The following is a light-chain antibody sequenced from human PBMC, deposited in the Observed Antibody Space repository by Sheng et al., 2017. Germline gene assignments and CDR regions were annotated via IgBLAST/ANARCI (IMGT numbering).Light chain of an antibody. CDR2: DAS. CDR3: QHYENWPYS. Sequence: EIVLTQSPATLSLSPGERATLSCRASQSVSSYLAWYQQKPGQAPRLLIYDASNRATGIPARFSGSGSGTDFTLTISSLQSEDFAVYYCQHYENWPYSFGQGTKLEIK. CDR1: QSVSSY. J-gene: IGKJ2*03. V-gene: IGKV3-11*01.